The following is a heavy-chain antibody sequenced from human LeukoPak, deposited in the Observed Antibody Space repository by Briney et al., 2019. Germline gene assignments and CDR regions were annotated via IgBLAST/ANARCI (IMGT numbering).Heavy chain of an antibody. CDR1: GFTFSDHY. CDR3: TRDPRLADY. V-gene: IGHV3-11*05. CDR2: ISSSNSDT. J-gene: IGHJ4*02. D-gene: IGHD3-22*01. Sequence: GGSLRLSCAASGFTFSDHYMTWIRQAPGRGLEWLSYISSSNSDTNYADSVKGRFTISRDNAKNSLYLQMSTLRAEDTAVYYCTRDPRLADYWGQGTQVTVSS.